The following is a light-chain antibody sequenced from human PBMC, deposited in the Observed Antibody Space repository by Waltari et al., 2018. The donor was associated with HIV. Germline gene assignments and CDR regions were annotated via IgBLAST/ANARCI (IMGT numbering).Light chain of an antibody. CDR1: QSVSSTY. Sequence: SCRASQSVSSTYLAWYQQRPGQAPRLLIYGASSRASGIPDRFSGSGSETDFTLTISKLQPEDFAVYYCQQYGSSPLTFGGGTTVEVK. J-gene: IGKJ4*01. CDR2: GAS. V-gene: IGKV3-20*01. CDR3: QQYGSSPLT.